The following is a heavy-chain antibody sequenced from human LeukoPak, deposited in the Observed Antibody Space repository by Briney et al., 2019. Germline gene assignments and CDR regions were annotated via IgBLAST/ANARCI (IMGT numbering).Heavy chain of an antibody. CDR2: VHTSGTT. CDR3: ARDGRFGLRWSYDFDY. V-gene: IGHV4-4*07. CDR1: GGSISSHY. J-gene: IGHJ4*02. D-gene: IGHD4-23*01. Sequence: SETLSLTCTVSGGSISSHYWSWIRQPAGKGLEWIGRVHTSGTTNYNPSLKSRVTMSVDTSKSQFSLKLNSVTAADTAVYYCARDGRFGLRWSYDFDYWGQETLVTVSS.